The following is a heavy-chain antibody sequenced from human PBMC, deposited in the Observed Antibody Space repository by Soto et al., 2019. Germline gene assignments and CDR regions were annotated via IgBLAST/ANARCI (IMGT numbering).Heavy chain of an antibody. CDR1: GNTFTSYD. V-gene: IGHV1-8*01. D-gene: IGHD3-10*01. CDR3: ARGRASGSYYLLDY. J-gene: IGHJ4*02. Sequence: GASVKVSCKASGNTFTSYDINWVRQATGHGLEWMGWINPNSGNIGYAQKFQGRVTMTRDTAIRTAYMEVSRLRSHDTAVYYCARGRASGSYYLLDYWGQGTLVTVSS. CDR2: INPNSGNI.